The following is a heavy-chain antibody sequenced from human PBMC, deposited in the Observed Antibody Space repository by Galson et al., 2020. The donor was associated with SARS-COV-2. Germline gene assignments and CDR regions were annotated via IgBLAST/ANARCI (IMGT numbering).Heavy chain of an antibody. J-gene: IGHJ1*01. CDR3: ARGPAYYYDSSGQYTGPSAHFQQ. CDR1: GGSLSSRDSY. V-gene: IGHV4-39*07. D-gene: IGHD3-22*01. CDR2: FYYGRNT. Sequence: SQTLSLPCTVPGGSLSSRDSYRGWLRPPPGTGLEWIGSFYYGRNTHYNPSLTRRVTISVDTPKNQFSLKLTSVTAADTAVYYCARGPAYYYDSSGQYTGPSAHFQQWGQGTLVTVSS.